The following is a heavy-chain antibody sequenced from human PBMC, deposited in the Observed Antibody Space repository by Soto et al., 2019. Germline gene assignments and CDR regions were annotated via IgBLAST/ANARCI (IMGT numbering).Heavy chain of an antibody. CDR1: GGTFNSYA. V-gene: IGHV1-69*13. CDR2: IIPIFGSP. J-gene: IGHJ5*02. D-gene: IGHD3-3*01. CDR3: AREKFSNYFDP. Sequence: GASVKVSCKASGGTFNSYALSWVRQAPGQGPEWMGQIIPIFGSPKYAQKFQGRVTITADESTNTAYMELTSLTSEDTAMYYCAREKFSNYFDPWGQGTQATVSS.